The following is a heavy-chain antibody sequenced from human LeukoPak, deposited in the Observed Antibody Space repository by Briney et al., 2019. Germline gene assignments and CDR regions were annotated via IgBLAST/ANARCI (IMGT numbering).Heavy chain of an antibody. Sequence: SETLCLTCTVSGYSISSGYYWSWIRQPPGKGLEWIGHIVYSGSANYNPSLNTRVTISMDTSNNQFSLNLSSVSAADSAIYYCARKVVVAAREPYFDYWGQGTLVTVSS. CDR3: ARKVVVAAREPYFDY. V-gene: IGHV4-61*01. D-gene: IGHD2-15*01. CDR2: IVYSGSA. J-gene: IGHJ4*02. CDR1: GYSISSGYY.